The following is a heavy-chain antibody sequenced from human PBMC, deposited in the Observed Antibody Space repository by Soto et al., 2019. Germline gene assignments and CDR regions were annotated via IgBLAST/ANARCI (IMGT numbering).Heavy chain of an antibody. CDR2: IYYSGSA. V-gene: IGHV4-59*01. CDR1: GGSITTYY. CDR3: ARFSSSGWDDNWFDS. Sequence: SETLSLTCTVSVSGGSITTYYWSWIRQPPGKGLEYIGYIYYSGSANYNPSLKSRVTVSVDTSKNQFSLKLTSVTAADTAVYYCARFSSSGWDDNWFDSWGQGTLVTVSS. D-gene: IGHD6-19*01. J-gene: IGHJ5*01.